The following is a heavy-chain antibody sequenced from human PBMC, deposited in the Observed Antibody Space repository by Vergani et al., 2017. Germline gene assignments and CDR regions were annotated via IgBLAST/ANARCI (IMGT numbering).Heavy chain of an antibody. CDR3: GGDRQTYQLPQGGIGFDP. J-gene: IGHJ5*02. Sequence: QVQLVQSGAEVKKPGASVKVSCKASGYTFTSYGISWVRQAPGQGLEWMGWISAYNGNTNYAQKLQGRVTMTTDTSTSTAYMELRSLRSDDTAVYYCGGDRQTYQLPQGGIGFDPWGQGTLVTVSS. D-gene: IGHD2-2*01. CDR1: GYTFTSYG. CDR2: ISAYNGNT. V-gene: IGHV1-18*01.